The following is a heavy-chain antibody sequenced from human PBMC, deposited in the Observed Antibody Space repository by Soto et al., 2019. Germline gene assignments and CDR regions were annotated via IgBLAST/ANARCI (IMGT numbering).Heavy chain of an antibody. D-gene: IGHD2-2*01. V-gene: IGHV3-74*01. CDR1: GFTFSGDW. J-gene: IGHJ4*02. CDR3: ARGPRGLYHHDY. CDR2: INMDGSST. Sequence: GGSLRLSCAASGFTFSGDWMQWVRQGAGKGLVWVSRINMDGSSTNYADSVKGRFTISRDNAKNTLYLQMNSLRVDDTAVYYCARGPRGLYHHDYWGQGALVTVSS.